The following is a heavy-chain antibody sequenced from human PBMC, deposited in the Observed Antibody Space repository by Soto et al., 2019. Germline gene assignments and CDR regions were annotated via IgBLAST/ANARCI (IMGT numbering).Heavy chain of an antibody. Sequence: SETLSLTCTVSGGSISSYYWSWIRQPPGKGLEWIGYIYYSGSTNYNPSLKSRVTISVDTSKNQFSLKLSSVTAADTAVYYCARVVGYYDSSGYYEKTFDYWGQGTLVTVSS. CDR2: IYYSGST. CDR1: GGSISSYY. J-gene: IGHJ4*02. D-gene: IGHD3-22*01. V-gene: IGHV4-59*01. CDR3: ARVVGYYDSSGYYEKTFDY.